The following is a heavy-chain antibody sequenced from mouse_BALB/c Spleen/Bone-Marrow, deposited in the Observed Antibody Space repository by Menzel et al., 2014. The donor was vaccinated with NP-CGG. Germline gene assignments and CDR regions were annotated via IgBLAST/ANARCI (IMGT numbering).Heavy chain of an antibody. V-gene: IGHV7-3*02. D-gene: IGHD2-3*01. CDR2: IRNKANGYTT. CDR1: GFTFTDYY. J-gene: IGHJ4*01. CDR3: ARYDGYSDNAMDY. Sequence: VQLKESGGGLVQPGSSLRLSCATSGFTFTDYYMNWVRQAPGKALEWLGFIRNKANGYTTEFSASVKGRFTISRDNSQSILYLQMNTLRAEDSATYYCARYDGYSDNAMDYWGQGTSVTVSS.